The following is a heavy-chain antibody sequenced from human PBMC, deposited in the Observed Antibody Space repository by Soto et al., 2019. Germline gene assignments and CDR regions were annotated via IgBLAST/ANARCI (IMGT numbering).Heavy chain of an antibody. CDR3: ARSVANYFDY. J-gene: IGHJ4*02. CDR1: GGSISSGTYY. D-gene: IGHD2-15*01. Sequence: QVQLQESGPGLVKPSQTLSLTCTVSGGSISSGTYYWSWVRQHPEKGLEWIGYIYYSGSTYYNPSLKSRVIISGDTSKNQFSLKLSSVTAADTAVYYCARSVANYFDYWGQGTLVTVSS. CDR2: IYYSGST. V-gene: IGHV4-31*03.